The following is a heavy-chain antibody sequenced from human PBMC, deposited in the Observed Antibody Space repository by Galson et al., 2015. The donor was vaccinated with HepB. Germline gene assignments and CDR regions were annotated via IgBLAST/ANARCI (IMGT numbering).Heavy chain of an antibody. CDR3: ARGTGGCHD. Sequence: SETLSLTCTVSGGSISSGGYYWSWIRQPPGKGLEWIGEINHSGSANYNPSLKSRVTISVDTSKNQFSLKLSSVTAADTAVYYCARGTGGCHDWGQGTLVTVSS. J-gene: IGHJ4*02. CDR1: GGSISSGGYY. CDR2: INHSGSA. V-gene: IGHV4-39*07. D-gene: IGHD6-19*01.